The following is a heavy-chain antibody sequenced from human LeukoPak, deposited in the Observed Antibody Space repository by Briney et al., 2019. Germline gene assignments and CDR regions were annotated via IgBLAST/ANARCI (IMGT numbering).Heavy chain of an antibody. D-gene: IGHD1-26*01. J-gene: IGHJ4*02. Sequence: ASVKVSFKASGYTFPGYYMHWVRQAPGQGLEWMGWINPNSGGTNYAQKFPGRVTMTRDTSISTAYMELSRLRSDDTAVYYCAREIVGASGTFDYWGQGTLVTVSS. CDR3: AREIVGASGTFDY. V-gene: IGHV1-2*02. CDR1: GYTFPGYY. CDR2: INPNSGGT.